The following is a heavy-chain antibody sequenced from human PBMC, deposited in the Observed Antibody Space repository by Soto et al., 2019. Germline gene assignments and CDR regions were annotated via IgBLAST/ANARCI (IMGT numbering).Heavy chain of an antibody. CDR3: ARDQYSCGYPNCFDS. D-gene: IGHD5-18*01. CDR1: GGSVSSGSYY. J-gene: IGHJ5*01. V-gene: IGHV4-61*01. CDR2: IYYSGST. Sequence: PSETLSLTCTVSGGSVSSGSYYWSWIRQPPGKGLEWIGYIYYSGSTNYNPSLKSRVTISVDTSKNQFSLKLSSVTAADTAVYYCARDQYSCGYPNCFDSCDQRTLVTVCS.